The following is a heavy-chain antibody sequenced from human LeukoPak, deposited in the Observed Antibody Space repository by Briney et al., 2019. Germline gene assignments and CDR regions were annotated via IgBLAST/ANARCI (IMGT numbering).Heavy chain of an antibody. CDR1: GFTFGDYA. D-gene: IGHD5-18*01. CDR3: TGGSYGYNHYYYYGMDV. V-gene: IGHV3-49*04. CDR2: IRSKAYGGTT. Sequence: GRSLRLSCTASGFTFGDYAMSWVRQAPGKGLEWVGFIRSKAYGGTTEYAASVKGRFTISRDDSKSIAYLQMNSLKTGDTAVYYCTGGSYGYNHYYYYGMDVWGQGTTVTVSS. J-gene: IGHJ6*02.